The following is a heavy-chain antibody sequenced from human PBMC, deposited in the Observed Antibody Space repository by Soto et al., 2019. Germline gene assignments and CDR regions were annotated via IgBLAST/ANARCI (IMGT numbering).Heavy chain of an antibody. CDR2: IIPIFGTA. V-gene: IGHV1-69*13. D-gene: IGHD6-13*01. J-gene: IGHJ3*02. CDR1: GGTFSSYA. Sequence: SVKVSCKASGGTFSSYAISWVRQAPGQGLEWMGGIIPIFGTANYAQKFQGRVTITADESTSTAYMELSSLRSEDTAVYYCARGIEAARRDDAFDIWGQGTMVTVSS. CDR3: ARGIEAARRDDAFDI.